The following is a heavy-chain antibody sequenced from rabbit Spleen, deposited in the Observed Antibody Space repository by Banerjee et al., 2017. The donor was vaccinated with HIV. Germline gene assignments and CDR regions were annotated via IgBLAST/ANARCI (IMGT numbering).Heavy chain of an antibody. J-gene: IGHJ4*01. CDR1: GFDFSSNYW. Sequence: QQQLVESGGGLVKPGASLTLTCTASGFDFSSNYWLCWVRQAPGKGLEWIACMDSSGGTYYASWAKGRFTISKTSSTTVTLQMTSLTAADTATYFCARDLDGVIGWNFGWWGPGTLVTVS. CDR2: MDSSGGT. CDR3: ARDLDGVIGWNFGW. V-gene: IGHV1S45*01. D-gene: IGHD4-1*01.